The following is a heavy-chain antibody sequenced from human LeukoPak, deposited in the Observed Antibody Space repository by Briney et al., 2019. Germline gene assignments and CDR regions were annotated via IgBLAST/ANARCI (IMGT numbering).Heavy chain of an antibody. CDR3: AREPLSKVGGVIMSREYGMDV. Sequence: ASVKVSCKASGGTFISYAIRWVRQAPGQGLEWMGGIIPILGTADYAQKFQGRVTITADESMSTAYMELSSLRSEDTAMYYCAREPLSKVGGVIMSREYGMDVWGKGTTVTVSS. D-gene: IGHD3-10*01. CDR1: GGTFISYA. J-gene: IGHJ6*04. CDR2: IIPILGTA. V-gene: IGHV1-69*13.